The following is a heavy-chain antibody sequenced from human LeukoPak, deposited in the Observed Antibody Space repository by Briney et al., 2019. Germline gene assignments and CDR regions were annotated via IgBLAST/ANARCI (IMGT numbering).Heavy chain of an antibody. CDR2: IYPGDSDT. V-gene: IGHV5-51*01. CDR3: VRRAGTGGQRWFDP. D-gene: IGHD6-19*01. J-gene: IGHJ5*02. CDR1: GHSLTSYW. Sequence: GESLKISCKASGHSLTSYWIGWVRQMPGKGLEWMGLIYPGDSDTRYSPSFQGQVTISADKSISTAYLQWSSLKASDSAMYYCVRRAGTGGQRWFDPWGQGTLVTVSS.